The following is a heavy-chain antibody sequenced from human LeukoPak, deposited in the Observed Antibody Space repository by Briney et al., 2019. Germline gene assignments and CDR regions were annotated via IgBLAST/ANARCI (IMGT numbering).Heavy chain of an antibody. V-gene: IGHV3-7*01. CDR2: IKQDGGEK. D-gene: IGHD3-22*01. CDR1: GFTFSSYW. CDR3: ARALGSYYYDSSGYYYQGY. J-gene: IGHJ4*02. Sequence: GGSLRLSCAASGFTFSSYWMSWVRQAPGKGLEWVANIKQDGGEKYYVDSVKGRFTISRDNAKNSLYLQMNSPRAEDTAVYYCARALGSYYYDSSGYYYQGYWGQGTLVTVSS.